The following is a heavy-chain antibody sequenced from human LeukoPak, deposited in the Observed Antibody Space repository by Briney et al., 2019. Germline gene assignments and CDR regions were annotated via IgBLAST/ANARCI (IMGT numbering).Heavy chain of an antibody. J-gene: IGHJ4*02. Sequence: GGSLRLSCAASGFTFSSYALNWVRQAPGKGLEWISYISSSSSTIYYTDSVKGRFPISRDNAKNSLYLQMNSLRAEDTAVYYCARDRSGSYYDEHYFDYWGQGTLVTVSS. V-gene: IGHV3-48*01. CDR1: GFTFSSYA. CDR2: ISSSSSTI. D-gene: IGHD1-26*01. CDR3: ARDRSGSYYDEHYFDY.